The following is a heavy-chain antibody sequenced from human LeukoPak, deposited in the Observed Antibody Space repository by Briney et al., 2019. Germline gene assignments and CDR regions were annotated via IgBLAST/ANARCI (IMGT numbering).Heavy chain of an antibody. CDR3: AKSPGYGDYLFDY. CDR2: ISGSGGST. Sequence: QPGASLRLSCAASGFTFSSYAMSWVRQAPGKGLEWVSAISGSGGSTYYADSVKGRFTISRDNSKNTLYLQMNSPRAEDTAVYYCAKSPGYGDYLFDYWGQGTLVTVSS. J-gene: IGHJ4*02. V-gene: IGHV3-23*01. D-gene: IGHD4-17*01. CDR1: GFTFSSYA.